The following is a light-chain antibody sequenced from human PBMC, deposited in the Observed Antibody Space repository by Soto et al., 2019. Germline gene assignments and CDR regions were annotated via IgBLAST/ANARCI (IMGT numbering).Light chain of an antibody. J-gene: IGKJ4*01. CDR3: QQGNSFPLT. Sequence: DIQMTQSPSSVSASVGDRVTITCRASQDISSSLAWFQQKPGEAPRLLIYSASSLHSGVPSRFSGSGSGTDFTLTISSLQPDDFATYYCQQGNSFPLTFGGGTKVEIK. CDR2: SAS. CDR1: QDISSS. V-gene: IGKV1-12*01.